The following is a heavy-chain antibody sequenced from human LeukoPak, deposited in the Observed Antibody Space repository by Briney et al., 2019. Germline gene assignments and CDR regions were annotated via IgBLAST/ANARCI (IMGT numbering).Heavy chain of an antibody. J-gene: IGHJ4*02. D-gene: IGHD6-13*01. Sequence: SETLSLTCTVSGGSISSYYWSWIRQPPGKGLEWIGYIYYSGSANYNPSLKSRVTISVDTSKNQFSLKLSSVTAADTAVYYCARRAIAAIDYWGQGTLVTVSS. CDR1: GGSISSYY. CDR3: ARRAIAAIDY. CDR2: IYYSGSA. V-gene: IGHV4-59*12.